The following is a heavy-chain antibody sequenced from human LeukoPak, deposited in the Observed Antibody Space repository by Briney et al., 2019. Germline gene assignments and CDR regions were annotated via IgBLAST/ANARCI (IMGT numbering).Heavy chain of an antibody. CDR1: GGSISSGGYS. CDR3: ARGALGDRVNWFDP. Sequence: SETLSLTCAVSGGSISSGGYSWSWIRQPPGKGLEWIGYIYHSGSTYYNPSLKSRVTISVDRSKNQFSLKLSSVTAADTAVYYCARGALGDRVNWFDPWGQGTLVTVSS. CDR2: IYHSGST. V-gene: IGHV4-30-2*01. J-gene: IGHJ5*02. D-gene: IGHD3-16*01.